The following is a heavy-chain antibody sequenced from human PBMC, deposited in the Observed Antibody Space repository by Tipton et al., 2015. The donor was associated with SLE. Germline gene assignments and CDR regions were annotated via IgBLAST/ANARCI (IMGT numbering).Heavy chain of an antibody. Sequence: QSGPEVKKPGASVKVSCKASGYTFTSYDINWVRQATGQGLEWMGWMNPNSGNTGYAQKFQGRVTMTRNTSISTAYMELSSLRSEDTAVYYCARNHLGNPWDYFDYWGQGTLVTVSS. D-gene: IGHD1-14*01. J-gene: IGHJ4*02. CDR2: MNPNSGNT. CDR1: GYTFTSYD. CDR3: ARNHLGNPWDYFDY. V-gene: IGHV1-8*01.